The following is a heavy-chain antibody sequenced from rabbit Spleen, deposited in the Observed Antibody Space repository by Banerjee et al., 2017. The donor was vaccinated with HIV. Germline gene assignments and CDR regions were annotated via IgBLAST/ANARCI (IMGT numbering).Heavy chain of an antibody. Sequence: QSLEESGGDLVKPGASLTLTCTASGFSLSSGYICWVRQAPGKGLEWIGYIDPIFGRTYYASWVNGRFTISSHNAQNTLYLQLNSLTAADTATYFCARDGAGGSYFALWCQGTLVTVS. D-gene: IGHD8-1*01. CDR3: ARDGAGGSYFAL. CDR1: GFSLSSGY. CDR2: IDPIFGRT. J-gene: IGHJ4*01. V-gene: IGHV1S40*01.